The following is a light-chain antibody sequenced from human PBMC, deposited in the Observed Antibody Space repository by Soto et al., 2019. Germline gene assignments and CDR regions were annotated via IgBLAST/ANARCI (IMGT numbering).Light chain of an antibody. CDR1: SSDVGSYNL. J-gene: IGLJ1*01. V-gene: IGLV2-23*01. CDR3: CSYAGSSSYV. Sequence: QSALTQPASVSGSRGQSITISCTGTSSDVGSYNLVSWYQQHPGKAPKLMIYEDSKRPSGVSNRFSGSKSGNTASLTISGLQAEDEADYYCCSYAGSSSYVFGTGTKLTVL. CDR2: EDS.